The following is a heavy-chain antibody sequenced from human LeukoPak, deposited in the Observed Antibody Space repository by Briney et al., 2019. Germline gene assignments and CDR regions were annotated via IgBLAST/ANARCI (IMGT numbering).Heavy chain of an antibody. CDR2: IYHSGST. CDR1: GGSISSGGYS. V-gene: IGHV4-30-2*01. D-gene: IGHD3-22*01. CDR3: ARSSDSSGYLNWFDP. Sequence: PSATLSRTCAVSGGSISSGGYSWSWIRQPPGKGLEWIGYIYHSGSTYYNPSLKSRVTISVDRSKNQFSLKLSSVTAADTAVYYCARSSDSSGYLNWFDPWGQGTLVTVTS. J-gene: IGHJ5*02.